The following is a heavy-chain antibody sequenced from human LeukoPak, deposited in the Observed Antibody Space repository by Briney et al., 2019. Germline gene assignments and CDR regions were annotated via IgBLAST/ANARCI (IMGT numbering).Heavy chain of an antibody. Sequence: SETLSLTCTVSGGSISSYYWSWIRQPPGKGLEGIGYIYYSGSTNYNLSLKSRVTISVDTSKNQFSLKLSSVTAADTAVYYCARGTRLPYYYFDYWGQGTLVTVSS. J-gene: IGHJ4*02. CDR3: ARGTRLPYYYFDY. D-gene: IGHD2-2*01. V-gene: IGHV4-59*01. CDR2: IYYSGST. CDR1: GGSISSYY.